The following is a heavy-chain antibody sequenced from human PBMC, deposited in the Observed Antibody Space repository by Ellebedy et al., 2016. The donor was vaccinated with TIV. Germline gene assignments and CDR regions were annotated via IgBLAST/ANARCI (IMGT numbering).Heavy chain of an antibody. J-gene: IGHJ4*01. CDR1: GGSFSDFY. CDR3: ARRSSGAPEAGIGY. V-gene: IGHV4-34*01. D-gene: IGHD1-14*01. CDR2: INHSGGT. Sequence: SETLSLXXAVYGGSFSDFYWSWIRQPPGKGLEWIGEINHSGGTNYNPSLKGRATASVDTSKNQFSLRLNSVTAADTAVYFCARRSSGAPEAGIGYWGHGIRVTVSS.